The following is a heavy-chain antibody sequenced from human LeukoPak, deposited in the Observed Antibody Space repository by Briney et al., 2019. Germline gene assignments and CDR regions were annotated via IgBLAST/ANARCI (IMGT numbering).Heavy chain of an antibody. J-gene: IGHJ4*02. D-gene: IGHD5-12*01. V-gene: IGHV3-23*01. CDR1: GFTFHIYA. Sequence: PGGSLRLSCAASGFTFHIYAMNWVRQAPGEGLEWVSAINGGGYGTYYADSVRGRFTIYGDNSKNTLYLQMNSLRAEDTAVYYCARERGYSGYDYFIDSPSDYWGQGTLVTVSS. CDR3: ARERGYSGYDYFIDSPSDY. CDR2: INGGGYGT.